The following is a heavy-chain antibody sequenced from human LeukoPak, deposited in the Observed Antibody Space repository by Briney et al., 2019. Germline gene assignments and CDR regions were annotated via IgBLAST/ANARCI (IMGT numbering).Heavy chain of an antibody. J-gene: IGHJ6*02. CDR3: AKYIYSYNYYGMDV. Sequence: GGSLRLPCAASGFTFSSFAMSWVRQAPGKGLEWVSSTSGSGGSTYYADSVKGRFTISRDASKNTLYLQMNSLRAEDTAVYYCAKYIYSYNYYGMDVWGQGTTVTVSS. CDR1: GFTFSSFA. D-gene: IGHD2-21*01. CDR2: TSGSGGST. V-gene: IGHV3-23*01.